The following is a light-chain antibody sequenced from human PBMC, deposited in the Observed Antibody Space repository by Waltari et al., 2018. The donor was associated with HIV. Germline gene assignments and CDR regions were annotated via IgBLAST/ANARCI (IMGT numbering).Light chain of an antibody. CDR2: RNN. Sequence: QSVLTQPPSATGTPGQRVTIPCSGSTSNIRSNYVHWSQQLPGTTPKLLIDRNNQRPSGVPDRFSASKSGTSASLAIRGLRSEDEGDYYCAAWDDSLGGRGLFGGGTRLTVL. J-gene: IGLJ3*02. V-gene: IGLV1-47*01. CDR3: AAWDDSLGGRGL. CDR1: TSNIRSNY.